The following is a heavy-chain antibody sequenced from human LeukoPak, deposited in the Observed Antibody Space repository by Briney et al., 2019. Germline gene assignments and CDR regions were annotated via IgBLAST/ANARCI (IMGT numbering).Heavy chain of an antibody. CDR2: ISWNSGSI. CDR3: AKGPRFGELLCPFDY. Sequence: PGGFLRLSCAASGFTFDDYAMHWVRHAPGKGLEWVSGISWNSGSIGYADSVKGRFTISRDNAKNSLYLQMNSLRAEDTALYYCAKGPRFGELLCPFDYWGQGTLVTVSS. V-gene: IGHV3-9*01. CDR1: GFTFDDYA. D-gene: IGHD3-10*01. J-gene: IGHJ4*02.